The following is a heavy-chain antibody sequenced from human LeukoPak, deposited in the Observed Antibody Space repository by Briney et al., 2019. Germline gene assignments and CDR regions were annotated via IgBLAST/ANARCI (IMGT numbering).Heavy chain of an antibody. J-gene: IGHJ5*02. CDR2: ISSNSDNT. CDR1: GYTFTSYG. CDR3: ARDQPTYYGGYAWFDP. Sequence: GASVNVSCKATGYTFTSYGISWVRQAPGQGLEWMGWISSNSDNTNYAQKLQGRVTMTTDTSTSTAYMELSRLRSDDTAVYYCARDQPTYYGGYAWFDPWGQGTLVTVSS. V-gene: IGHV1-18*01. D-gene: IGHD4-17*01.